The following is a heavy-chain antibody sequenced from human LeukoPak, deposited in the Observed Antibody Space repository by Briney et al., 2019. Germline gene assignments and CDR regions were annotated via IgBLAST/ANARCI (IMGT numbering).Heavy chain of an antibody. V-gene: IGHV3-23*01. CDR3: ETNGERGASCSGGTCYPYYYYYMDV. Sequence: GGSLRLSCAASGLTFSSYGMSWVRQAPGRGLEWVSAISTTGGTTYYADSVRGRFTISRDNSRNTLYLQMNSLRAEDTAIYYCETNGERGASCSGGTCYPYYYYYMDVWGQGTPVTISS. D-gene: IGHD2-15*01. CDR1: GLTFSSYG. CDR2: ISTTGGTT. J-gene: IGHJ6*03.